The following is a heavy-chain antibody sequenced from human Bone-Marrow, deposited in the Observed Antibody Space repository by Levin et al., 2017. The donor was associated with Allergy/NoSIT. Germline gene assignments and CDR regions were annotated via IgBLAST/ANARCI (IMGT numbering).Heavy chain of an antibody. J-gene: IGHJ4*02. CDR2: INHSGST. CDR1: GGSFSGYS. V-gene: IGHV4-34*01. D-gene: IGHD2-15*01. CDR3: ARRLTSRYLRSYFDY. Sequence: ASETLSLTCAVYGGSFSGYSWSWIRQSPGNGLEWIGEINHSGSTNYNPSLKSRVTISVDTSKNQFFLKVRSVTAADTAVYYCARRLTSRYLRSYFDYWGQGTLVSVSS.